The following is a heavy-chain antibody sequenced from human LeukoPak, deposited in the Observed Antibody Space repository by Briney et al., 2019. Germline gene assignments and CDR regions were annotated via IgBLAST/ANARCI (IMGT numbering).Heavy chain of an antibody. J-gene: IGHJ5*02. Sequence: SETLSLTCAVYGGSFSGYYWSWIRQPPGKGLEWIGEINHSGSTNYNPSLKSRVTIPVDTTKNQFPLKLSSVTAADTAVYYCARSPSPKWGRGVIQRTNWFDPWGQGTLVTVCS. CDR3: ARSPSPKWGRGVIQRTNWFDP. D-gene: IGHD3-10*01. V-gene: IGHV4-34*01. CDR1: GGSFSGYY. CDR2: INHSGST.